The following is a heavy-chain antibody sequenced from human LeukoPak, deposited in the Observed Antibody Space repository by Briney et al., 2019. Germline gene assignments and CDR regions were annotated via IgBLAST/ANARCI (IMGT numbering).Heavy chain of an antibody. J-gene: IGHJ6*04. CDR2: IIPIIGTA. CDR1: GGTFSSYA. V-gene: IGHV1-69*01. D-gene: IGHD2-2*01. CDR3: ARDALGCSRTSCYREYYGMDV. Sequence: SVTVSCTASGGTFSSYAISWVRQAHGQGLEWMGGIIPIIGTANSAQKFQGRVTITADESTSTAYMELSSLRSEDTAVYYCARDALGCSRTSCYREYYGMDVWGKGTTVTVSS.